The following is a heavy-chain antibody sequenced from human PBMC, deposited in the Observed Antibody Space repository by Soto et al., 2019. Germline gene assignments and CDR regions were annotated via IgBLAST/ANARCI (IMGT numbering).Heavy chain of an antibody. CDR1: GGSISSSSYY. D-gene: IGHD3-10*01. CDR3: ARLGKFGELSDY. Sequence: QLQLQESGPGLVKPSETLSLTCTVSGGSISSSSYYWGWIRQPPGKGLEWIGSIYYSGSTYYNPSLKRRVAISVDTSKNQFSLKLSSVTAADTAVYYCARLGKFGELSDYWGQGTLVTVSS. CDR2: IYYSGST. J-gene: IGHJ4*02. V-gene: IGHV4-39*01.